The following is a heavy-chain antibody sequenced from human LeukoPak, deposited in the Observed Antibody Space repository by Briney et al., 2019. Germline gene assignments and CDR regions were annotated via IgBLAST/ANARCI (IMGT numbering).Heavy chain of an antibody. J-gene: IGHJ4*02. CDR3: AAGNFDY. CDR2: IRYDGSNK. Sequence: GGSLRLSCAASGFTFSSYGMHWVRQAPGKGLEWVAFIRYDGSNKYYADSVKGRFTISRDNSKNTLYLQMNGLRAEDTAVYYSAAGNFDYWGQGTLVTVSS. V-gene: IGHV3-30*02. CDR1: GFTFSSYG. D-gene: IGHD6-13*01.